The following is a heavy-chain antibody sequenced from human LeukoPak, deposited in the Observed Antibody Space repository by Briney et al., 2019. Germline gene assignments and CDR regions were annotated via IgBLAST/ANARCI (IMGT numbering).Heavy chain of an antibody. CDR1: GGSFSGYY. J-gene: IGHJ4*02. V-gene: IGHV4-34*01. CDR2: INHSGST. D-gene: IGHD3-22*01. CDR3: AGGSIVVATFFDY. Sequence: SETLSLTCAVYGGSFSGYYWSWIRQPPGKGLEWMGEINHSGSTNYNPTPRSRVTISVCTSKNQFSLTLSSVTASDTAVYYCAGGSIVVATFFDYWGQGTLVTVSS.